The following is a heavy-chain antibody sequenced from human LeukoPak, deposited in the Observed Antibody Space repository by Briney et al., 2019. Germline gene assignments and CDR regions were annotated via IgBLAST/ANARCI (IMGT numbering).Heavy chain of an antibody. D-gene: IGHD4-23*01. CDR2: VYYSGST. Sequence: SETLSLTCTVSGGSISSSRYYWGWIRQPPGKGLGWIGSVYYSGSTYYNPSLKSRVTISVDTSKNQFSLKLSSVTAADTAVYYCARPDYGGNYDYWGQGTLVTVSS. J-gene: IGHJ4*02. CDR3: ARPDYGGNYDY. V-gene: IGHV4-39*01. CDR1: GGSISSSRYY.